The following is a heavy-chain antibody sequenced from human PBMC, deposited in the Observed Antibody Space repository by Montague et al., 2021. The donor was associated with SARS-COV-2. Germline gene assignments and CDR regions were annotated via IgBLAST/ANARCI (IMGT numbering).Heavy chain of an antibody. CDR2: IHSGST. CDR3: AREFGYCSSTNCFHFDY. V-gene: IGHV4-39*07. D-gene: IGHD2-2*03. CDR1: GGSINSSSYY. J-gene: IGHJ4*02. Sequence: SETLSLTCTVSGGSINSSSYYWGWIRQPPGKGLEWIGSIHSGSTYYNPSLKSRVTISVDTSKNQFSLKLSSVTAADTAVLYCAREFGYCSSTNCFHFDYWGQGTLVTVSS.